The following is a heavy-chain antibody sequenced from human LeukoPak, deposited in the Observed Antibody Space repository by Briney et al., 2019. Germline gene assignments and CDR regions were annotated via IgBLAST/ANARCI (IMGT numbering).Heavy chain of an antibody. CDR1: GFTFTDYY. CDR3: ARGVSSGSYPLDY. J-gene: IGHJ4*02. D-gene: IGHD1-26*01. CDR2: ISSSGTTI. V-gene: IGHV3-11*04. Sequence: GGSLRLSCAASGFTFTDYYMSWIRQAPGKGLEWISYISSSGTTISYADSVKGRFTISRDNSKKTLYLQMNSLRAEDTAVYYCARGVSSGSYPLDYWGQGTLVTVSS.